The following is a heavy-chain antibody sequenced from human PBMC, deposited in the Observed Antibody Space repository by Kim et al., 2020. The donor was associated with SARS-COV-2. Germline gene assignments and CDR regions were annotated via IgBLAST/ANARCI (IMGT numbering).Heavy chain of an antibody. D-gene: IGHD6-25*01. Sequence: GGSLRLSCAASGFTFSSYAMHWVRQAPGKGLEWVAVISYDGSNKYYADSVKGRFTISRDNSKNTLYLQMNSLRAEDTAVYYCARVNPGKEALRDYWGQGTLVTVSS. CDR2: ISYDGSNK. CDR1: GFTFSSYA. V-gene: IGHV3-30*04. CDR3: ARVNPGKEALRDY. J-gene: IGHJ4*02.